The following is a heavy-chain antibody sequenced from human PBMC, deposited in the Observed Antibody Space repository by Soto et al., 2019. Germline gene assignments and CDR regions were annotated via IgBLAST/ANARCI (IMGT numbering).Heavy chain of an antibody. CDR3: ARAPPFSGHHGY. CDR2: IYYSGST. J-gene: IGHJ1*01. CDR1: GGSISSGGYY. Sequence: TLSLTFTVSGGSISSGGYYWSWIRQHPGKGLEWIGYIYYSGSTYYNPSLKSRVTISVDTSKNQFSLKLSSVTAADTAVYSCARAPPFSGHHGYCGQGTLLTVSP. V-gene: IGHV4-31*03. D-gene: IGHD2-8*02.